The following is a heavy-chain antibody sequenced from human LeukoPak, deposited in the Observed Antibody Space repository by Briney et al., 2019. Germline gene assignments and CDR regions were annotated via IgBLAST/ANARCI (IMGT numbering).Heavy chain of an antibody. CDR2: IKEDGSEK. CDR3: ARIKYYYDSSGKTAGAFDI. Sequence: GGSLTLSCAASGVTFSTYWMSWVRQAPGKGLEWVANIKEDGSEKYYVDSVKGRFTISRDNAKNSLYLQMNSLRAEDTAVYYCARIKYYYDSSGKTAGAFDIWGQGTMVTVSS. J-gene: IGHJ3*02. CDR1: GVTFSTYW. V-gene: IGHV3-7*01. D-gene: IGHD3-22*01.